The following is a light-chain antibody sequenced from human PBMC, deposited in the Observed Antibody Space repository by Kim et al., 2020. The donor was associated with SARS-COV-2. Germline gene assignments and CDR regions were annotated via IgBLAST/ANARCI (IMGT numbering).Light chain of an antibody. J-gene: IGLJ3*02. Sequence: SVSPGQTSSITCSGDKLGDKYACWYQQKPGQSPVLVIYQDSKRPSGFPERFSGSNSGNTATLTISGTQAMDEADYYCQAWDSSTEVFGGGTQLTVL. V-gene: IGLV3-1*01. CDR2: QDS. CDR1: KLGDKY. CDR3: QAWDSSTEV.